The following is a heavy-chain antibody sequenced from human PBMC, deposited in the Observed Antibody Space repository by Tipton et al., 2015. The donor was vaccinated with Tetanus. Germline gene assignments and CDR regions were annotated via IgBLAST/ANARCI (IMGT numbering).Heavy chain of an antibody. CDR2: IYYSGST. Sequence: TLSLTCTVSGGSISTYYWSWIRQPPGKGLEWIGYIYYSGSTNYDPSLKSRATMSVDTSKNQFSLKLSSVTAADTAVYYCARAAAEWFGESTFDYWGHGTLVSVSS. CDR3: ARAAAEWFGESTFDY. J-gene: IGHJ4*01. CDR1: GGSISTYY. D-gene: IGHD3-10*01. V-gene: IGHV4-59*01.